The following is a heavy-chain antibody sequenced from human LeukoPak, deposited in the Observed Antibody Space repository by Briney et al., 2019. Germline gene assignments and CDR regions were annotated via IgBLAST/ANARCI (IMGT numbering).Heavy chain of an antibody. Sequence: ASVKVSCKVSGYTLTELSMHWVRQAPGKGLEWMGGFDPEDGETIYAQKFQGRVTMTEDTSTDTAYMELSSLRSEDTAVYCCATPDYGSGSYFEYYFDYWGQGTLVTVSS. D-gene: IGHD3-10*01. J-gene: IGHJ4*02. CDR1: GYTLTELS. V-gene: IGHV1-24*01. CDR2: FDPEDGET. CDR3: ATPDYGSGSYFEYYFDY.